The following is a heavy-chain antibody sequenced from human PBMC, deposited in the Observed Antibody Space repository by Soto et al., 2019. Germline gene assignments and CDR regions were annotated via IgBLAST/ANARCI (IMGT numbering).Heavy chain of an antibody. J-gene: IGHJ4*02. D-gene: IGHD3-9*01. CDR1: GFSVTSNY. CDR2: IYAGGNT. V-gene: IGHV3-53*01. Sequence: ECLIPSCAASGFSVTSNYMTWVLQAPGNGLESVSVIYAGGNTYYTDSVKVRFTISSDNSKNTLLLQVNNLRAEDTAVYYCARVTTFYDILTSSYAINYFDYWGQGTRVTVSS. CDR3: ARVTTFYDILTSSYAINYFDY.